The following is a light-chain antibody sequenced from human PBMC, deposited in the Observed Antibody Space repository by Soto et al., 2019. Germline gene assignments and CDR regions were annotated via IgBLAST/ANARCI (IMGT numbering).Light chain of an antibody. CDR3: QQYYSTEKT. J-gene: IGKJ1*01. V-gene: IGKV4-1*01. CDR1: QSVLYSSNNKNY. CDR2: WAS. Sequence: DIVMTQSPDSLAVSLGERATINCKSSQSVLYSSNNKNYLAWYQQKPGQPSKLLIYWASTRESGVHDRFSGSGSRTDFTLTIRSLQAEDVAVYYCQQYYSTEKTFGQWTKVEIK.